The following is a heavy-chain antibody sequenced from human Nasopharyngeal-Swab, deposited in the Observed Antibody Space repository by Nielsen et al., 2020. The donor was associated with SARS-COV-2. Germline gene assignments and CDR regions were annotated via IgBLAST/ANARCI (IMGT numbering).Heavy chain of an antibody. D-gene: IGHD5-12*01. Sequence: SGPTLVQPTQTLTLTCNFSGFSLSPGGEGVGWIRQPPGKALEWVALIYWDDDERYSPSLKTRLTISQDTSKDQVVLTMTNMDTEDTATYYCAFLRYDSGEAYVHSWGQGTVVTVSS. CDR1: GFSLSPGGEG. CDR3: AFLRYDSGEAYVHS. CDR2: IYWDDDE. J-gene: IGHJ1*01. V-gene: IGHV2-5*02.